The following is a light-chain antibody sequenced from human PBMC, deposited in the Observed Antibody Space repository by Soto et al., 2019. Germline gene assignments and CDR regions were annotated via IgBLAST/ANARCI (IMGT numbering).Light chain of an antibody. CDR1: QSVSNN. J-gene: IGKJ4*01. V-gene: IGKV3-15*01. CDR3: QQYNIYPPVT. Sequence: EIVMTQSPATLSVSPGERATLSCRASQSVSNNLAWYQQKPGQAPRLLMYGASTRATSIPARFSGSGSGTEFTLTISSLQSEDYAVYYCQQYNIYPPVTVGGGTKVEIK. CDR2: GAS.